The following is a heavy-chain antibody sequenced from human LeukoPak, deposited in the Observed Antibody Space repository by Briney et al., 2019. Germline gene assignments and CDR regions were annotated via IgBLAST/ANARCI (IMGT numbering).Heavy chain of an antibody. CDR2: IDWDDDK. J-gene: IGHJ4*02. CDR3: ARTASTTVTSPFDY. V-gene: IGHV2-70*11. D-gene: IGHD4-17*01. CDR1: GFSLSTSGMC. Sequence: SGPTLVNPTQTLTLTRTFSGFSLSTSGMCVSWIRQPPGKALEWLARIDWDDDKYYSTSLKTRLTISKDTSKNQVVLTMTNMDPVDTATYYCARTASTTVTSPFDYWGQGTLVTVSS.